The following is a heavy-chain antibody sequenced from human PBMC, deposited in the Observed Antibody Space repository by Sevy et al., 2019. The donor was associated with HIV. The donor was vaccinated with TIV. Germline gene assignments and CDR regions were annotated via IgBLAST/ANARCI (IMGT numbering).Heavy chain of an antibody. CDR1: GFTFSDYY. J-gene: IGHJ4*02. CDR2: ISSSGSTI. D-gene: IGHD3-10*01. Sequence: GGSLRLSCAASGFTFSDYYMSWIRQAPGKGLEWVSYISSSGSTIYDADSVKGRFTISRDNAKNSLYLQMNSLRAEDTAVYYCARDLKYYYGSGTKRGLLDYWGQGTLVTVSS. CDR3: ARDLKYYYGSGTKRGLLDY. V-gene: IGHV3-11*01.